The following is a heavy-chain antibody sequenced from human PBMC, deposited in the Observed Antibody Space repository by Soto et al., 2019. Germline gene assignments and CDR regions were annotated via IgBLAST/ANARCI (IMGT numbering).Heavy chain of an antibody. CDR1: GYTFTSYG. CDR2: ISAYNGNT. CDR3: ARDGYSGYDTQPEVDTAMVTVSYVYYGMDV. V-gene: IGHV1-18*04. J-gene: IGHJ6*02. Sequence: ASVKVSCKASGYTFTSYGISWVRQAPGQGLEWMGWISAYNGNTNYAQKLQGRVTMTTDTSTSTAYTELRSLRSDDTAVYYCARDGYSGYDTQPEVDTAMVTVSYVYYGMDVWGQGTTVTVSS. D-gene: IGHD5-18*01.